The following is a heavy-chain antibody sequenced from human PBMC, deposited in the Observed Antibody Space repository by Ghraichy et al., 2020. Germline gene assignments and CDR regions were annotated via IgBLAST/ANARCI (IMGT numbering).Heavy chain of an antibody. CDR1: GFTFSSYA. CDR2: ISYDGSNK. Sequence: LNISCAASGFTFSSYAMHWVRQAPGKGLEWVAVISYDGSNKYYADSVKGRFTISRDNSKNTLYLQMNSLRAEDTAVYYCARDREDTAMATWAFDIWGQGTMVTVSS. J-gene: IGHJ3*02. CDR3: ARDREDTAMATWAFDI. D-gene: IGHD5-18*01. V-gene: IGHV3-30*04.